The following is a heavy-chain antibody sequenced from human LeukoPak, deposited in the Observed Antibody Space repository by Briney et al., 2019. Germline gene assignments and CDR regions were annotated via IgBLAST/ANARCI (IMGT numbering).Heavy chain of an antibody. CDR1: GFTFSSYA. CDR2: VSGSGIST. V-gene: IGHV3-23*01. D-gene: IGHD2-2*01. J-gene: IGHJ4*02. CDR3: AAIYCSSSSCYAFDY. Sequence: TGGFLRLSCAASGFTFSSYAMSWVRQAPGKGLEWVSAVSGSGISTYYADSVKGRFTISRDNSKNTLHLQMNSLRVEDTAVYYCAAIYCSSSSCYAFDYWGQGTLVTVPS.